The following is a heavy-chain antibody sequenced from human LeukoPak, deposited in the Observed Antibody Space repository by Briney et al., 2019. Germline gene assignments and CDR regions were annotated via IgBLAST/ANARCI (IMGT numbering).Heavy chain of an antibody. V-gene: IGHV1-2*06. CDR2: INPNSGGT. CDR1: GDTFTGDY. CDR3: ARVQCSGGSCYSGY. Sequence: GASVKVSCKASGDTFTGDYMYSGRQAPGQGLEWMGRINPNSGGTNYAQKFQGRGTMTRDTSISTAYMELSRLRSADTAVYYCARVQCSGGSCYSGYWGQGTLVTVSS. D-gene: IGHD2-15*01. J-gene: IGHJ4*02.